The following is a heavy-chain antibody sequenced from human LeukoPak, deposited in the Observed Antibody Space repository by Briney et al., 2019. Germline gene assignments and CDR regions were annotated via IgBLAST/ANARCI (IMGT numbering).Heavy chain of an antibody. CDR1: GFSIRINY. J-gene: IGHJ6*02. Sequence: PGGSLRLSCTASGFSIRINYMSWVRQAPGKGLEWVSVIYSGGDTFYTDSVKGRFTISRDNSKNTVYLRMNSLTAADTAVYYCARDWSEYTGMDVWGQGTTVTVSS. CDR3: ARDWSEYTGMDV. D-gene: IGHD6-6*01. CDR2: IYSGGDT. V-gene: IGHV3-66*01.